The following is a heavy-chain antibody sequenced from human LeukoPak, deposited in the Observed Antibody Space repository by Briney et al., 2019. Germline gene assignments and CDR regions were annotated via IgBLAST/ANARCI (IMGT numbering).Heavy chain of an antibody. Sequence: SQTLSLTCAISGDSVSSNSAAWSWIRQSPSRGLEWLGRTYYRSRWYYDYALSVNSRITINPDTSKNQFSLQLNSVTPEDTAVYYCAREGGDAFDIWGQGTRVTVSS. CDR1: GDSVSSNSAA. CDR2: TYYRSRWYY. CDR3: AREGGDAFDI. V-gene: IGHV6-1*01. J-gene: IGHJ3*02. D-gene: IGHD1-26*01.